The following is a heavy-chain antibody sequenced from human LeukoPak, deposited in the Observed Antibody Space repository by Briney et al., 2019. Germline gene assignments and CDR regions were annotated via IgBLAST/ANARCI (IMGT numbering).Heavy chain of an antibody. J-gene: IGHJ4*02. Sequence: ASVKVSCKASGYTFTGYYMHWVQQAPGQGLEWMGWINPNSGGTNYAQKFQGRVTMTRDTSISTAYMELSRLISDDTAVYYCAREETETAFDYWGQGTLVTVSS. CDR2: INPNSGGT. CDR3: AREETETAFDY. CDR1: GYTFTGYY. V-gene: IGHV1-2*02. D-gene: IGHD1-7*01.